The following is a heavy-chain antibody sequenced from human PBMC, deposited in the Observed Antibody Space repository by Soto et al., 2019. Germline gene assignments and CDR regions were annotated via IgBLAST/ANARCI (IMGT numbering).Heavy chain of an antibody. CDR1: GGSVSSSSYY. J-gene: IGHJ4*02. CDR3: AVNEMATITRVRYFAY. V-gene: IGHV4-39*01. CDR2: VYYSGST. Sequence: SETLSLTCTVSGGSVSSSSYYWGWVRQPPGKGLEWIGSVYYSGSTYYNPSLESRVTISVDKSKNQFSLKLMSLSAADTAVYYCAVNEMATITRVRYFAYWGQGTLVTVSS. D-gene: IGHD5-12*01.